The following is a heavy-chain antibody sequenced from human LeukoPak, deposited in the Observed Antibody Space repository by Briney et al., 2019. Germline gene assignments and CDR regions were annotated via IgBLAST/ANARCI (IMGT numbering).Heavy chain of an antibody. V-gene: IGHV3-15*01. CDR3: TTESYDT. CDR2: ILSKSEGGTA. CDR1: GFTFSNAW. D-gene: IGHD3-16*01. Sequence: GGSLRLSCAASGFTFSNAWMSWVRQAPGKGLEWVGRILSKSEGGTADYSSPVKGRFTISRDDSKDTPYLQMDSLKTEDTAIYYCTTESYDTWGQGTLVTVSS. J-gene: IGHJ4*02.